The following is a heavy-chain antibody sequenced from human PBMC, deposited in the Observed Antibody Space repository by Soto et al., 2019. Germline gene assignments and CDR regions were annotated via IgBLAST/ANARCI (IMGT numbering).Heavy chain of an antibody. CDR3: AKDGGADGYFGNWLDP. CDR2: IIPIFGTT. Sequence: QVQLVQSGAEVKKPWSSVKVSCEAAVGTFINYAITWVRQAPGQVLEWVAGIIPIFGTTNGAQKFQGRVTITADESTTTAYIELSFLGSYDTYGYYGAKDGGADGYFGNWLDPWGQGTLVTVSS. J-gene: IGHJ5*02. V-gene: IGHV1-69*12. CDR1: VGTFINYA. D-gene: IGHD5-12*01.